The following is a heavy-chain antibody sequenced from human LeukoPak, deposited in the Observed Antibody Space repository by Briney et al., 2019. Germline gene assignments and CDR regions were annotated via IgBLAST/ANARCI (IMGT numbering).Heavy chain of an antibody. CDR3: ARYHSGSYYTSWFDP. Sequence: SETLSLTCTVSGGSISSYYWSWVRQPPGKGLEWIGYIYYSGSTNYNPSLKSRVTISVDTSKNQFSLKLSSVTAADTAVYYCARYHSGSYYTSWFDPWGQGTLVTVSS. J-gene: IGHJ5*02. V-gene: IGHV4-59*01. D-gene: IGHD3-10*01. CDR1: GGSISSYY. CDR2: IYYSGST.